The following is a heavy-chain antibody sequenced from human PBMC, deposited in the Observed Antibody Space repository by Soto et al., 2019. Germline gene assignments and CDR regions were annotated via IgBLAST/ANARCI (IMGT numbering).Heavy chain of an antibody. J-gene: IGHJ5*02. Sequence: PGGSLRLSCAASGFSVSNNYMSWVRQAPGMGLEWVSVIYANGKTDYADSVKGRFTISRDNSKNTLDLQMDSLRVEDTALYYCTREAEYDLRSGPGWFDPWGQGTLVTVSS. D-gene: IGHD3-3*01. V-gene: IGHV3-66*01. CDR2: IYANGKT. CDR3: TREAEYDLRSGPGWFDP. CDR1: GFSVSNNY.